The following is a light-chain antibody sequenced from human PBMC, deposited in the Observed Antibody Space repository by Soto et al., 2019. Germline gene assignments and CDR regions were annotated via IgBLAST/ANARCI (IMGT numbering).Light chain of an antibody. V-gene: IGKV3-20*01. J-gene: IGKJ1*01. CDR1: QSVSSSY. CDR3: QEYGSSPTWT. Sequence: EIVLTQSPGTLSLSPGERATLSCRASQSVSSSYLAWYQQKPGQAPRLLIYGASSRATGIPDRFSGSGSGTDFTLIISSLQPEDLAVYYCQEYGSSPTWTFGQGTKVDIK. CDR2: GAS.